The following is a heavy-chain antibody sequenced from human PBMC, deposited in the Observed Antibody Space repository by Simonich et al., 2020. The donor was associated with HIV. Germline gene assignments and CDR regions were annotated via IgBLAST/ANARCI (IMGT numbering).Heavy chain of an antibody. Sequence: QVQLQQWGAGLLTPSETLSLTCAVYGGSFSGYYCGWFRQPPGKGLEWMGEIKHSGTTNYNPSLKSRVTISVDTSNNQFSLKLSSVTAADTAVYYCARRHPTTVTTPYFDYWGQGTLVTVTS. CDR1: GGSFSGYY. D-gene: IGHD4-17*01. CDR3: ARRHPTTVTTPYFDY. CDR2: IKHSGTT. V-gene: IGHV4-34*01. J-gene: IGHJ4*02.